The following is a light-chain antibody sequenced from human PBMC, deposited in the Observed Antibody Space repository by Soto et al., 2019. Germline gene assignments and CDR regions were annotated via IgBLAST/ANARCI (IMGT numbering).Light chain of an antibody. CDR3: QQYGNSPHT. CDR2: AAS. Sequence: DIVLTQSPGTLSLSPGERATLSCRASQSVSSNYLAWYQQKPGQAPRLLIYAASSRATGIPDRFIGSGSGTDFTLTITRLEPEDFAVYYCQQYGNSPHTFDQGTKLEIK. V-gene: IGKV3-20*01. CDR1: QSVSSNY. J-gene: IGKJ2*01.